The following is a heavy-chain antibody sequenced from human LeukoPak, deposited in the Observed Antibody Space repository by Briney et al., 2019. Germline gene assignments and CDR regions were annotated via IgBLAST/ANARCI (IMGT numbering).Heavy chain of an antibody. V-gene: IGHV4-39*01. D-gene: IGHD3-22*01. Sequence: PSETLSLTCTVSGVSISSSSYYWGWIRQPPGKGLEWIGSIYYSGSTYYNPSLKSRVTISVDTSKNQFSLKLSSVTAADTAVYYCGPYDSSGYGFDYWGQGTLVTVSS. CDR1: GVSISSSSYY. J-gene: IGHJ4*02. CDR2: IYYSGST. CDR3: GPYDSSGYGFDY.